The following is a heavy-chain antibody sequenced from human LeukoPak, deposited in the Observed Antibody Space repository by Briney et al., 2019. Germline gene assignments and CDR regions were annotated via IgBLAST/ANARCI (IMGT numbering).Heavy chain of an antibody. CDR1: GFTFNTYS. Sequence: GGSLRLSCAASGFTFNTYSMNWVRQAPGKGLEWVANLKQDGSEKNYVDSVKGRFTISRDNAKNSLYLQMNSLRVEDTAVYYCARERVTTTSFDYWGQGVLVTVSS. CDR2: LKQDGSEK. CDR3: ARERVTTTSFDY. J-gene: IGHJ4*02. V-gene: IGHV3-7*01. D-gene: IGHD2/OR15-2a*01.